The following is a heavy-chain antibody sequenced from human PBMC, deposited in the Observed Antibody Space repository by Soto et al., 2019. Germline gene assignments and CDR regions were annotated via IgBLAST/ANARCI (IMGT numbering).Heavy chain of an antibody. CDR3: AKDWPDSGSFFYYFDY. CDR1: GFPFSSYS. J-gene: IGHJ4*02. Sequence: SLSPSCADSGFPFSSYSMSWVRQAPGKGLEWVSAISGSGGSTYYADSVKGRFTISRDNSKNTLYLQMNSLRAEDTAVYYCAKDWPDSGSFFYYFDYWGQGTLVTVSS. CDR2: ISGSGGST. V-gene: IGHV3-23*01. D-gene: IGHD1-26*01.